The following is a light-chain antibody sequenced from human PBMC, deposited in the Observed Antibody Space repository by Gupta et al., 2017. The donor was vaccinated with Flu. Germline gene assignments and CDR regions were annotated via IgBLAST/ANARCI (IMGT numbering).Light chain of an antibody. Sequence: QSVLTQPPSVSEAPRQRVTIPCSGSSSNIGNNAVNWYQQLPGKAPKLLIYYDDLLPSGVADRFSGSKSGTSASMAISGLQSEEEADYYCAAGDDSLNGWVFGGGTKLTVL. CDR1: SSNIGNNA. J-gene: IGLJ3*02. CDR3: AAGDDSLNGWV. V-gene: IGLV1-36*01. CDR2: YDD.